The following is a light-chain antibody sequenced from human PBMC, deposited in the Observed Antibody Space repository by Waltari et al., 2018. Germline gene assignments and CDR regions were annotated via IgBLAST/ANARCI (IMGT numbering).Light chain of an antibody. CDR3: HSRETFSTRL. CDR2: GPD. J-gene: IGLJ2*01. V-gene: IGLV3-19*01. CDR1: SLRRYY. Sequence: SSDLTQDPSLSVALGQTVRITCQGESLRRYYASWYQKRPGQDPILVLYGPDNRPSGIPDRFSGSTSGNTASLTITGAQAEDEADYYCHSRETFSTRLFGGGTRLTV.